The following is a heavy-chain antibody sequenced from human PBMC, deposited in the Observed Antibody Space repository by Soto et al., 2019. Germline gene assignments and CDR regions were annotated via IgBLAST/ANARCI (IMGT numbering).Heavy chain of an antibody. CDR3: VRGGSDNSGWYIWFDP. V-gene: IGHV1-69*13. J-gene: IGHJ5*02. CDR1: GGTFSTHV. CDR2: IVPKFGTT. D-gene: IGHD6-19*01. Sequence: SVKVSCKPSGGTFSTHVIGWVRQAPGQGLEWMGGIVPKFGTTNYAHKFKGRVKITADESTSTAYMEVSSLTAEDTAVYYCVRGGSDNSGWYIWFDPWGQGTLVTVSS.